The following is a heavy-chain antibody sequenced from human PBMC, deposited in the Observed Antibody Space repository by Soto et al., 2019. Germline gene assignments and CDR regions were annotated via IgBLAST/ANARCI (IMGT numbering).Heavy chain of an antibody. CDR2: ISGKNGNT. D-gene: IGHD2-15*01. Sequence: QVQLVQSGVEVKKPGASVKVSWKASGYSCISHGISWVRQAPGQGLEWMGWISGKNGNTNYAQKLQGRVTLTTDTSTSTAYMELRSLRSDDTAVYYCARVSSSIVVVPDYGMDVWGQGTTVTLSS. V-gene: IGHV1-18*04. CDR3: ARVSSSIVVVPDYGMDV. J-gene: IGHJ6*02. CDR1: GYSCISHG.